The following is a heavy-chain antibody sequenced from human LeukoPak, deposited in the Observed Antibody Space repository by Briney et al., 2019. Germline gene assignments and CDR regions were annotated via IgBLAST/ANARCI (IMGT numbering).Heavy chain of an antibody. CDR3: ARDSRYGYSYDFDY. V-gene: IGHV4-38-2*02. CDR1: GYSISSGYY. CDR2: IYHSGST. Sequence: SETLSLTCTVSGYSISSGYYWGWIRQPPGKGLEWIGSIYHSGSTYYNPSLKSRVTISVDTSKNQFSLKLSSVTAADTAVYYCARDSRYGYSYDFDYWGQGTLVTVSS. D-gene: IGHD5-18*01. J-gene: IGHJ4*02.